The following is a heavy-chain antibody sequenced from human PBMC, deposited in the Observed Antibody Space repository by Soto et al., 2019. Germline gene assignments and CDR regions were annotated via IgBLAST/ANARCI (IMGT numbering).Heavy chain of an antibody. J-gene: IGHJ5*02. CDR2: IYSSGST. CDR1: GGAINSYY. D-gene: IGHD3-3*01. V-gene: IGHV4-4*07. Sequence: QVHLQESGPGLVKPLETLSLTCTVSGGAINSYYWTWIRQPAGKGLEWIGRIYSSGSTKYNPSLQIRVTMSLDTSKNQFSLRLTSVTAADTAVYYCARGQRFSDWFDPWGQGTLVTVSS. CDR3: ARGQRFSDWFDP.